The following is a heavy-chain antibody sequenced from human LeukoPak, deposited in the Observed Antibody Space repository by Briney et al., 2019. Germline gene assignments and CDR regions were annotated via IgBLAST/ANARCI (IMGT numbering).Heavy chain of an antibody. CDR1: GFTFSSYW. CDR3: AKSAYSNFGY. Sequence: PGGSLRLSCTASGFTFSSYWMSWVRQVPGKGLECVANIKEDGSEKYYVDSVKGRFTISRDNAKNSLYLQMSSLRPEDTAVYYCAKSAYSNFGYWGQGTLVTVSS. D-gene: IGHD4-11*01. V-gene: IGHV3-7*01. CDR2: IKEDGSEK. J-gene: IGHJ4*02.